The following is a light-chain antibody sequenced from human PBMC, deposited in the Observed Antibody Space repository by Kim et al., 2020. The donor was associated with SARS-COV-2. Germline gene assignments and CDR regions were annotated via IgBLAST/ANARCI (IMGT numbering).Light chain of an antibody. CDR2: RNN. CDR1: SSNIGSNY. V-gene: IGLV1-47*01. Sequence: QSVLTQPPSASGTPGQRVTISCSGGSSNIGSNYVYWYHHLPGTAPKLLIYRNNQRHSGVPDRFSGSTSATSASLAISGLRSEDEADYYCAAWDDSLSGYVFGGGTKSPS. CDR3: AAWDDSLSGYV. J-gene: IGLJ1*01.